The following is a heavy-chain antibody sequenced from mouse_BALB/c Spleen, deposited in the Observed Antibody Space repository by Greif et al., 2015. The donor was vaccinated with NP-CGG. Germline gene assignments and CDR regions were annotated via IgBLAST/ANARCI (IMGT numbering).Heavy chain of an antibody. CDR3: ARRTGTEAMDY. V-gene: IGHV1-84*02. Sequence: LQESGPELVKPGASVRISRKASGYTFTDYYINWVNQKPGQGLEWIGWIYPGSGNTKYNEKFKGKATLTVDTSSSTAYMQFSSLTSEDTSVYFCARRTGTEAMDYWGQGTSVTVSS. CDR1: GYTFTDYY. D-gene: IGHD4-1*01. J-gene: IGHJ4*01. CDR2: IYPGSGNT.